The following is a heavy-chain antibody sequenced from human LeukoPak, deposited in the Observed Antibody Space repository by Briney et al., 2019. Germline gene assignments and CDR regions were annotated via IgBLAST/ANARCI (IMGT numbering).Heavy chain of an antibody. D-gene: IGHD6-19*01. CDR2: IYNSGST. CDR3: ARHGYSSGSLAWFDP. V-gene: IGHV4-59*07. CDR1: GGSISSYY. Sequence: SDTLSLTCTVAGGSISSYYWSWIRQPPGHGLEWIGYIYNSGSTNYNPSLKSRVTISVDTSKNQFSLKLSSVTAADTAVYYCARHGYSSGSLAWFDPWGQGTQVTVSS. J-gene: IGHJ5*02.